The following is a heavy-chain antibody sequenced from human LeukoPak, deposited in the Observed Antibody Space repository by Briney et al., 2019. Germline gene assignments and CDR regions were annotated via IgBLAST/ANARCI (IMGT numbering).Heavy chain of an antibody. CDR3: ATEGYDSSGYPFNY. Sequence: PSETLSLTCTVSGGSISSGDYYWSWIRQPPGKGLEWIGYIYYSGSTYYNPSLKSRVTISVDTSKNQFSLKLSSVTAADTAVYYCATEGYDSSGYPFNYWGQGTLVTVSS. V-gene: IGHV4-30-4*01. CDR2: IYYSGST. J-gene: IGHJ4*02. D-gene: IGHD3-22*01. CDR1: GGSISSGDYY.